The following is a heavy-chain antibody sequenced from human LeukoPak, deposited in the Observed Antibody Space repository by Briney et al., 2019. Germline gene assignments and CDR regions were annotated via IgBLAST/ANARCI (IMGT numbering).Heavy chain of an antibody. D-gene: IGHD3-10*01. J-gene: IGHJ4*02. CDR1: GGSISSYS. CDR2: IYYSGST. Sequence: SETLSLTCTVSGGSISSYSWSWVRQPPGRGLEWIGYIYYSGSTTYNPSLKSRLTISLDTSKSQFSLELTSVTAADTAVYYCAGDYGSGSYRFDYWGQGIPVTVSS. V-gene: IGHV4-59*12. CDR3: AGDYGSGSYRFDY.